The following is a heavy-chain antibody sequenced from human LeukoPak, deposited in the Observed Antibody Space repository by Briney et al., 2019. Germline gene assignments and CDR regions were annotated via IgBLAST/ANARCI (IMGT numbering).Heavy chain of an antibody. CDR1: GGTFSSYT. J-gene: IGHJ3*02. CDR3: ARGVSSYPTDAFDI. D-gene: IGHD2-8*01. Sequence: SVKVSCKASGGTFSSYTVSWVRQAPGQGLEWMGRIIPILGIANYAQKFQGRVTITADKSTSTAYMELSSLRSEDTAVYYCARGVSSYPTDAFDIWGQGTMVTVSS. V-gene: IGHV1-69*02. CDR2: IIPILGIA.